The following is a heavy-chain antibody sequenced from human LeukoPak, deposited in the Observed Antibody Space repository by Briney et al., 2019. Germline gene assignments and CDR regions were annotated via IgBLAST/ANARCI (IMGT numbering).Heavy chain of an antibody. Sequence: GASVKVSCKASGYTFTSYDINWVRQATGQGLEWMGWMNPNSGNTGYAQKFQGRVTMTRNTSISTAYMELSSLRSEDTAVYYCARAGGITGTTFSDYWGQGTLVTVSS. CDR2: MNPNSGNT. D-gene: IGHD1-7*01. V-gene: IGHV1-8*01. CDR3: ARAGGITGTTFSDY. CDR1: GYTFTSYD. J-gene: IGHJ4*02.